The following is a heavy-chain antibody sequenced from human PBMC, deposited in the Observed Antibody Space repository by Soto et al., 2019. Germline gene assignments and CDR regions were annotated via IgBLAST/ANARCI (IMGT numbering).Heavy chain of an antibody. D-gene: IGHD3-10*01. CDR2: IYTSGST. CDR1: GGSISSYY. V-gene: IGHV4-4*07. J-gene: IGHJ4*02. CDR3: AREGYYYGSGSYSHY. Sequence: TLSLTCTVSGGSISSYYWSWIRQPAGKGLEWIGRIYTSGSTNYNPSLKSRVTMSVDTSKNQFSLKLSSVTAADTAVYYCAREGYYYGSGSYSHYWGQGTLVTVSS.